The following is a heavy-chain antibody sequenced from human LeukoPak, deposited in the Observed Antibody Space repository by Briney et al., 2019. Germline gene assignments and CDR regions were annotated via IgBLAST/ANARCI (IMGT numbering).Heavy chain of an antibody. CDR3: ARVSSVWNPAXDX. D-gene: IGHD6-19*01. Sequence: GSSVKVSCKASGGTFSRYGITWVRQAPGQGLEWMGRIIPIFGTTNYAQKFQGRVTITTDESTSTAYMELSSLRSEDTAVFYCARVSSVWNPAXDXXGQGXXVTV. CDR2: IIPIFGTT. V-gene: IGHV1-69*05. CDR1: GGTFSRYG. J-gene: IGHJ4*02.